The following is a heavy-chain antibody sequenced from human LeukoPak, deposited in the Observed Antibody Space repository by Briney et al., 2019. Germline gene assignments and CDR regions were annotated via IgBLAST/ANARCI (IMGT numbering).Heavy chain of an antibody. CDR1: GYTFTGYY. CDR3: AREYRAVAGPHFDY. J-gene: IGHJ4*02. Sequence: RASVKVSCKASGYTFTGYYMHWVRQAPGQGLEWMGWINPNSGGTNYAQKFQGRVTMTRDTSISTAYMELSRLRSDDTAVYYCAREYRAVAGPHFDYWGQGTLVTVSS. D-gene: IGHD6-19*01. CDR2: INPNSGGT. V-gene: IGHV1-2*02.